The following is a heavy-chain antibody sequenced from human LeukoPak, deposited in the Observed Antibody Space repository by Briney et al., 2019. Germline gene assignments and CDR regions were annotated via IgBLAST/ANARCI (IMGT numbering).Heavy chain of an antibody. V-gene: IGHV4-59*01. Sequence: SETLSLTCTVSGGSISSYYWSWIRQPQGKGLEWIGYIYYSGSTNYNPSLKSRVTISVDTSKNQYSLTLSSVTAADTAVYYCARGVRCSGGSCYRLDAFDIWGQGTMVTVSS. J-gene: IGHJ3*02. D-gene: IGHD2-15*01. CDR2: IYYSGST. CDR1: GGSISSYY. CDR3: ARGVRCSGGSCYRLDAFDI.